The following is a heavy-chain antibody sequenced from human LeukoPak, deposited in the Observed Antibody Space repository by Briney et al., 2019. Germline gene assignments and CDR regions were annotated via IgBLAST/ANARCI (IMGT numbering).Heavy chain of an antibody. CDR3: ATGRTDTAMVPDY. D-gene: IGHD5-18*01. J-gene: IGHJ4*02. V-gene: IGHV3-9*01. CDR2: ISWNSGSI. CDR1: GFTFDDYA. Sequence: GRSLRLSCAASGFTFDDYAMHWVRQAPGKGLEWVSGISWNSGSIGYADSVKGRFTISRDNAKNSLYLQMNSLRAEDAALYYCATGRTDTAMVPDYWGQGTLATVSS.